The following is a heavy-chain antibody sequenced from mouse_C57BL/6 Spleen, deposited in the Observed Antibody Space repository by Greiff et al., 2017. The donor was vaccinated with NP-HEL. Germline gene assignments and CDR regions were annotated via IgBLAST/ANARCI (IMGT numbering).Heavy chain of an antibody. Sequence: EVQLQQSGPELVKPGASVKISCKASGYTFTDYYMNWVKQSHGKSLEWIGDINPNNGGTSYNQKFKGKATLTVDKSSSTAYMELRSLTSEDSAVYYVARIGSHWYFDVWGTGTTVTVSS. V-gene: IGHV1-26*01. D-gene: IGHD2-2*01. CDR1: GYTFTDYY. CDR3: ARIGSHWYFDV. CDR2: INPNNGGT. J-gene: IGHJ1*03.